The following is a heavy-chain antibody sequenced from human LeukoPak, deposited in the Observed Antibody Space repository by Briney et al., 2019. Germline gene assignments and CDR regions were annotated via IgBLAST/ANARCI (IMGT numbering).Heavy chain of an antibody. Sequence: GGSLRLSCAASGFTVSDNYMSWVRQAPGKGLEWVSVIYAGGRTYNADSVKGRFTISRDSSKNTVYLQMNSLRAEDTALYHCARGNYGSYYFDYWGQGTLVTLSS. J-gene: IGHJ4*02. V-gene: IGHV3-53*01. D-gene: IGHD1-26*01. CDR3: ARGNYGSYYFDY. CDR2: IYAGGRT. CDR1: GFTVSDNY.